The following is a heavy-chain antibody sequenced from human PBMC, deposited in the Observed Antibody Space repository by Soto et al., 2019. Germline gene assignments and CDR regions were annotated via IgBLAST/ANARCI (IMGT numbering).Heavy chain of an antibody. V-gene: IGHV3-7*01. CDR2: IKEDGSEK. D-gene: IGHD5-18*01. CDR3: ARDRGYSSYDY. J-gene: IGHJ4*02. Sequence: EVQLVESGGGLVQPGGSLRLSCAASGFTFSSSWMNWVRQAPGKGLERVAGIKEDGSEKYYVDIVKGRFTISRDNVENSLYLQMNSLRGEDSAVYFCARDRGYSSYDYWGLGTLVTVSS. CDR1: GFTFSSSW.